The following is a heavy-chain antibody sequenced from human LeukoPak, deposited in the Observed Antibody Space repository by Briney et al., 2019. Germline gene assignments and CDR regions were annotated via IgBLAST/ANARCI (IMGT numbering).Heavy chain of an antibody. V-gene: IGHV3-7*01. CDR2: IKQDGSEQ. CDR3: ARDVRKWLYPYYYGMDV. D-gene: IGHD3-22*01. J-gene: IGHJ6*02. CDR1: GFTFSSYW. Sequence: GGSLRLSCAASGFTFSSYWMSWVRQAPGKGLEWVANIKQDGSEQYYVDSVKGRFTISRDNAKNSLYLQMNSLRAEDTAVYYCARDVRKWLYPYYYGMDVWGQGTTVTVSS.